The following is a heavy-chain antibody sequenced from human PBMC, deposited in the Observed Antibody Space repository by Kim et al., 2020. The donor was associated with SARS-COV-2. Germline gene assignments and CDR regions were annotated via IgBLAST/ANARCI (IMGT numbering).Heavy chain of an antibody. D-gene: IGHD3-22*01. V-gene: IGHV4-34*01. J-gene: IGHJ4*02. CDR1: GGSLIGYY. CDR3: VRALDSTGFYN. Sequence: SETLSLTCAVSGGSLIGYYWAWIRQTPGKGLEWIGEVTHGGSTNSSPSLKDRVSISVDMAKRQFSLKLASVTAADTGVYFCVRALDSTGFYNWGQGTPVTASS. CDR2: VTHGGST.